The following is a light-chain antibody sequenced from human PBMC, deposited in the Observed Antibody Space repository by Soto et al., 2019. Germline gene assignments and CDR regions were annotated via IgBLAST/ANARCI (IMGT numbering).Light chain of an antibody. J-gene: IGKJ5*01. Sequence: EIVMTQSPATLSLSPGETATLSCRASLSVSNYLAWYQQQPGQATRLLIYDASNTATGIPDRFSGSGSGTDVTLTISRLESEDFAVYYCQQRANWPITFGQGTRLEI. CDR2: DAS. CDR1: LSVSNY. V-gene: IGKV3-11*01. CDR3: QQRANWPIT.